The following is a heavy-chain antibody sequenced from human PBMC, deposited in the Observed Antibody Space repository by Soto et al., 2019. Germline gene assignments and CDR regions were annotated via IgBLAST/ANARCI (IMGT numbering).Heavy chain of an antibody. CDR2: ISWNSGSI. CDR3: AKDIGFLECDSDFYFDY. Sequence: EVQLVESGGGLVQPGRSLRLSCAASGFTFDDYAMHWVRQAPGKGLEWVSGISWNSGSIGYADSVKGRFTISRDNAKNSLYLQMNSLRAEDTALYYCAKDIGFLECDSDFYFDYWGQGTLVTASS. CDR1: GFTFDDYA. J-gene: IGHJ4*02. V-gene: IGHV3-9*01. D-gene: IGHD3-3*01.